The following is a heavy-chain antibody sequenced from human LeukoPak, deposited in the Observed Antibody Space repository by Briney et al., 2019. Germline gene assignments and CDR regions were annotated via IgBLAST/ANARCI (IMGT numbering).Heavy chain of an antibody. CDR3: ARQAPRTYYYDSSGYSFDY. D-gene: IGHD3-22*01. J-gene: IGHJ4*02. CDR2: IYYSGST. V-gene: IGHV4-59*01. CDR1: RDSISDYY. Sequence: PSETLSLTCTVSRDSISDYYWSWIRQPPGEGLEWIGYIYYSGSTNYNPSLKSRVTISVDTSKNQFSLKLSSVTAADTAVYYCARQAPRTYYYDSSGYSFDYWGQGTLVTVSS.